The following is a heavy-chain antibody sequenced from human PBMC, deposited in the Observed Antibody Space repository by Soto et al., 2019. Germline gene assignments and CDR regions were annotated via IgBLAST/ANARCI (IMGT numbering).Heavy chain of an antibody. Sequence: QVQLQQWGAGLLKPSETLSLTCAVYGGSVSGYYWSWIRQPPGKGLEWIGEINHSGSINYSPSLKSRVTMSVDTSKNQFSLKLNSVTAADTAVYYCARGEVTTGVYWGQGTLVTVSS. CDR1: GGSVSGYY. V-gene: IGHV4-34*01. D-gene: IGHD4-17*01. CDR3: ARGEVTTGVY. CDR2: INHSGSI. J-gene: IGHJ4*02.